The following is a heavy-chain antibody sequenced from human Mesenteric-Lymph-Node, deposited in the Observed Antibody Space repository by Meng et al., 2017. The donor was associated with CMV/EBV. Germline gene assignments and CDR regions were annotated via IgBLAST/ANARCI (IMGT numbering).Heavy chain of an antibody. J-gene: IGHJ4*02. V-gene: IGHV4-38-2*02. CDR1: GYSIISGYY. CDR3: ARREESSGLDY. D-gene: IGHD3-22*01. Sequence: SETLSLTCTVSGYSIISGYYWGWIRQPPGKGLEWIGSIYHSGSTYYNPSLKSRVTISVDTSKNQFSLKLSSVTAADMAVYYCARREESSGLDYWGQGTLVTVSS. CDR2: IYHSGST.